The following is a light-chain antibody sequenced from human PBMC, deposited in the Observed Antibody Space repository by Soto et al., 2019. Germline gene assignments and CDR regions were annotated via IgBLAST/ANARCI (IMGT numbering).Light chain of an antibody. V-gene: IGKV3-11*01. CDR3: QQRSNWPPRIS. Sequence: TQSPATLSVSKGERASLSCRASQSVISNLAWYQQKPGRAPRLLIYDASNRATGIPARFSGSGSGTDFTLTISSLEPEDFAVYYCQQRSNWPPRISFGQGTRLEI. CDR2: DAS. J-gene: IGKJ5*01. CDR1: QSVISN.